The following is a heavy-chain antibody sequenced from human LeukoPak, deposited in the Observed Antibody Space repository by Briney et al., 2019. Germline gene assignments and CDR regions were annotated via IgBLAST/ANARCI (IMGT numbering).Heavy chain of an antibody. Sequence: PSETLSLTRTVSGGSLSAYYWSWIRQPAGKGLEWIGRISATRNSNYNPSLKSRVTISVDKSKDQFSLKLTSVTAADTAVYFCARPSGGSYVFLVYWRRGNLVTVSS. CDR2: ISATRNS. CDR3: ARPSGGSYVFLVY. D-gene: IGHD3-22*01. V-gene: IGHV4-4*07. CDR1: GGSLSAYY. J-gene: IGHJ4*02.